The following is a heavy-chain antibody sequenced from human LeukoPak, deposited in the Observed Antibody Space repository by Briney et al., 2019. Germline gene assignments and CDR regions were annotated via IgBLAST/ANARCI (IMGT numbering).Heavy chain of an antibody. V-gene: IGHV3-15*01. CDR2: IKSKTDGGTT. Sequence: GGSLRLSCAASGFTLSNAWMSWVRQAPGKGLEWVGRIKSKTDGGTTDYAAPVKGRFTISRDDSKNTLYLQMNSLKTEDTAVYYCTTELRGIAAAGYYYYGMDVWGKGPTVTVSS. CDR1: GFTLSNAW. D-gene: IGHD6-13*01. CDR3: TTELRGIAAAGYYYYGMDV. J-gene: IGHJ6*04.